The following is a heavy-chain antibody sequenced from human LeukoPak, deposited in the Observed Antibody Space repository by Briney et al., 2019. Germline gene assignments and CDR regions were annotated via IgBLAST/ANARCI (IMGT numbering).Heavy chain of an antibody. CDR1: GFTFSTYD. V-gene: IGHV3-30*02. Sequence: GGSLRLSCAASGFTFSTYDMHWVRQAPGKGLEWVAFIRYDGSNKYYADSVKGRFTISRDNAKKSLYLQMNSLRAEDTAVYYCARARLTDYVWGRRTFDIWGQGTMVTISS. D-gene: IGHD3-16*01. J-gene: IGHJ3*02. CDR2: IRYDGSNK. CDR3: ARARLTDYVWGRRTFDI.